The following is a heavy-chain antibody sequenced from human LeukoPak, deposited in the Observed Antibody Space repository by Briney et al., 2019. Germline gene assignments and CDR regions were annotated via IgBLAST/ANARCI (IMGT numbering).Heavy chain of an antibody. Sequence: QAGGSLRLSCAASGFTFSSYAMSWVRQAPGKGLEWVSAISGSGGSTYYADSVKGRFTISRDNSKNTLYLQMNSLRAEDTAVYYCAKDGGGSLEWLPPMDVWGQGTMVTVS. J-gene: IGHJ6*02. CDR2: ISGSGGST. CDR1: GFTFSSYA. V-gene: IGHV3-23*01. CDR3: AKDGGGSLEWLPPMDV. D-gene: IGHD3-3*01.